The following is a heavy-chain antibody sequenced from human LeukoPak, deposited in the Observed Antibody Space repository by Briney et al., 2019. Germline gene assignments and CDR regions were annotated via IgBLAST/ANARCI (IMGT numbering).Heavy chain of an antibody. CDR2: IYYSGST. CDR1: GGSISSYY. CDR3: ARAKTGGYNWFDP. J-gene: IGHJ5*02. V-gene: IGHV4-59*01. Sequence: NASETLSLTCTVSGGSISSYYWSWIRQPPGKGLEWIGYIYYSGSTNYNPSLKSRVTISVDTSKNQFSLKLSSVTAADTAVYYCARAKTGGYNWFDPWGQGTLVTVSS. D-gene: IGHD1-14*01.